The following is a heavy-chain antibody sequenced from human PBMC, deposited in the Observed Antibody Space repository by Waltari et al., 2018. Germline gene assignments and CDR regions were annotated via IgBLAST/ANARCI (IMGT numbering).Heavy chain of an antibody. CDR1: GFDFSDYD. D-gene: IGHD3-10*01. V-gene: IGHV3-21*03. J-gene: IGHJ5*02. CDR3: TRDLYGSGGDWFDP. Sequence: EVRLAESGGGLVKPVGSLRLSCTASGFDFSDYDMNWVRQAPGTGLEWVSSIGGTHSSICYADSVKGRFTVSRDNAKNSLYLQMDNLRAEDSGLYFCTRDLYGSGGDWFDPWGQGTLVTVSS. CDR2: IGGTHSSI.